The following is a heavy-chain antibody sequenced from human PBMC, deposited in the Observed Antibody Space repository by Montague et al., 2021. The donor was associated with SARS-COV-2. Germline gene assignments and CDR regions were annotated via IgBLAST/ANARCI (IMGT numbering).Heavy chain of an antibody. CDR1: GFTFDNYA. CDR2: INWNGESA. J-gene: IGHJ4*02. V-gene: IGHV3-43D*03. D-gene: IGHD6-19*01. Sequence: SLRLSCAASGFTFDNYAMHWVRQAPGKGLEWVAVINWNGESAHYADSVRSRFTTSRDNNKNSLFLQMSILRPEDSALYFCGKDMRASGWYGDLDYWGQGALVTVSS. CDR3: GKDMRASGWYGDLDY.